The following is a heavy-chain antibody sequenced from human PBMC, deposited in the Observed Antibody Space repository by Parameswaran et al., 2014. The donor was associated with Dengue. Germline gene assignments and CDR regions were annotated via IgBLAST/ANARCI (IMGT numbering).Heavy chain of an antibody. J-gene: IGHJ5*02. CDR3: ATAGDYTGSQSSQGFDP. CDR2: IIPILDLA. D-gene: IGHD1-26*01. Sequence: WVRQAPGQGLEWMGRIIPILDLANYAQKFQARVTITADKSTSTAYMELSSLRSEDTAVYYCATAGDYTGSQSSQGFDPWGQGTLVTVSS. V-gene: IGHV1-69*04.